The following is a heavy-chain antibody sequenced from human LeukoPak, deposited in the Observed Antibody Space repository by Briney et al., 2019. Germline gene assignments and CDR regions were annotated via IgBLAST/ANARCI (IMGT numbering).Heavy chain of an antibody. J-gene: IGHJ4*02. D-gene: IGHD3-22*01. CDR1: GYTFTGYY. CDR3: ARHRDFDSTGYYYPLFDY. CDR2: INANHGGT. V-gene: IGHV1-2*02. Sequence: ASVKVSCKASGYTFTGYYLHWVRQAPGQGLEWMGWINANHGGTNYAQQFQGRVTMTRDASISTAYMELSRLRSDDAAVYYCARHRDFDSTGYYYPLFDYWGQGTLVTVSS.